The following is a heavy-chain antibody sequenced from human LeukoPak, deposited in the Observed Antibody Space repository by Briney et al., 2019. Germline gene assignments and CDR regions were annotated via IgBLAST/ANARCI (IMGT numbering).Heavy chain of an antibody. CDR3: ARDAPLCSGGSCYMSS. CDR1: GFTFSSYW. CDR2: INSDGSSA. D-gene: IGHD2-15*01. J-gene: IGHJ5*02. Sequence: GGSLRPSCAASGFTFSSYWMHWVRQAPGKGLVWVSRINSDGSSASYADSVKGRFTISRDNAKNTLYLQMNSLRAEDTAVYYCARDAPLCSGGSCYMSSWGQGTLVTVSS. V-gene: IGHV3-74*01.